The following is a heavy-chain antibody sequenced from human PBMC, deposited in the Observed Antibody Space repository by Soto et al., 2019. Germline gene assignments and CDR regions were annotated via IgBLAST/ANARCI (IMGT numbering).Heavy chain of an antibody. CDR2: IKQDGREK. V-gene: IGHV3-7*04. Sequence: PGGSLRLSCAVSGFTFTTYWMTWIRQAPGKGLEWVANIKQDGREKYYVDSVKGRFTISRDNAQNSLFLQMNSLRAEDTAVYYCARGSILATWGQGTLVTVSS. CDR1: GFTFTTYW. CDR3: ARGSILAT. D-gene: IGHD3-9*01. J-gene: IGHJ4*02.